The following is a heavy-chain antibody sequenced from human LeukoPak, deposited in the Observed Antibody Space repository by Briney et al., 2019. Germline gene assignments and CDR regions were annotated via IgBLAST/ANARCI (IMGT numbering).Heavy chain of an antibody. V-gene: IGHV4-34*01. CDR1: GGSFSGYY. D-gene: IGHD6-19*01. Sequence: SETLSLTCAVYGGSFSGYYWSWIRQPPGKGLEWIGEINHSGSTNYSPSLKSRVTISVDTSKNQFSLKLSSVTAADTAVYYCARGRLAVAGRYYYYGMDVWGQGTTVTVSS. CDR3: ARGRLAVAGRYYYYGMDV. J-gene: IGHJ6*02. CDR2: INHSGST.